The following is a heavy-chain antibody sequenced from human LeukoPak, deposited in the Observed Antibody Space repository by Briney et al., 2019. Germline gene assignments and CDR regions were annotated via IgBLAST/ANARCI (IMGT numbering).Heavy chain of an antibody. Sequence: SETLSLTCNVSARSISGYYWGWIRQPPGKGLEWIGYISYSGTTTYNPSLKSRVTMSVDTAKTQFSLNVNSVTAADTAVYYCARGGYYDSGGYYYVHSWGQGTLVTVSS. CDR2: ISYSGTT. CDR1: ARSISGYY. CDR3: ARGGYYDSGGYYYVHS. D-gene: IGHD3-22*01. V-gene: IGHV4-59*01. J-gene: IGHJ4*02.